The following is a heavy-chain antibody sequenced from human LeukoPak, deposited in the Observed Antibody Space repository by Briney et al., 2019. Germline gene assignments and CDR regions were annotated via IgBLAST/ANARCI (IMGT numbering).Heavy chain of an antibody. D-gene: IGHD6-13*01. Sequence: AGGSLRLSCAASGFTFSRDWMHWVRQAPGKGLVWVSRISDDGSITTYADSVQGRFTISRDNAKSTVFLQMNSLRAEDTAVYYCARDGYSSSWYVLTSAISYYYGMDVWGQGTTVTVSS. CDR3: ARDGYSSSWYVLTSAISYYYGMDV. V-gene: IGHV3-74*03. CDR2: ISDDGSIT. J-gene: IGHJ6*02. CDR1: GFTFSRDW.